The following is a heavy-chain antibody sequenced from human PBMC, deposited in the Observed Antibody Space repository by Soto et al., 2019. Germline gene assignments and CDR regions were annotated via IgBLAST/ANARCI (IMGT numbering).Heavy chain of an antibody. J-gene: IGHJ5*02. CDR1: GGSISSGGYS. V-gene: IGHV4-30-2*01. CDR3: ARVNYGDYDVGWFDP. CDR2: IYHSGST. D-gene: IGHD4-17*01. Sequence: KPSETLSLTCAVSGGSISSGGYSWSWIRQPPGKGLEWIGYIYHSGSTYYNPSLKSRVTISVDRSKNQFSLKLSSVTAADTAVYYCARVNYGDYDVGWFDPWGQGTLVTVSS.